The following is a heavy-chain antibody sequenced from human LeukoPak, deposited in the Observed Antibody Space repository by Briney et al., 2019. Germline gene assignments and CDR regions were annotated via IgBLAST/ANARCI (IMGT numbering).Heavy chain of an antibody. CDR1: GGSISSYY. J-gene: IGHJ6*03. CDR2: IYYSGST. CDR3: ARTGDGYNYYNYYYVDV. V-gene: IGHV4-59*01. D-gene: IGHD5-24*01. Sequence: PSETLSLTCTVSGGSISSYYWSWIRQPPGKGLEWIGYIYYSGSTSYNPSLKSRVTISVDMPNNQFSLKMSSVTAADTAVYYCARTGDGYNYYNYYYVDVWGKGTTVTVTS.